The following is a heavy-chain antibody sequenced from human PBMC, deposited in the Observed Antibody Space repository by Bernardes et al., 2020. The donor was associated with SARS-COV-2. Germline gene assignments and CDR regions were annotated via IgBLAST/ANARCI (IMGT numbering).Heavy chain of an antibody. CDR2: ISSGSSYI. D-gene: IGHD3-16*01. V-gene: IGHV3-21*06. J-gene: IGHJ4*02. CDR1: GFTFSSYS. Sequence: SLRLSCAASGFTFSSYSMNWVRQAPGKGLEWVSYISSGSSYIHYADSVKGRFTISRDYVENSLYLQMNSLRAEDTAVYYCVAGGTSFGYRGPDYWGQGTLVTVAS. CDR3: VAGGTSFGYRGPDY.